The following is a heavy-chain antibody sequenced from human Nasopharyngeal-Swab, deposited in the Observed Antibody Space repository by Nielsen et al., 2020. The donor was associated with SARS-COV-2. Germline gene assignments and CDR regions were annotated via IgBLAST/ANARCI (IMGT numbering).Heavy chain of an antibody. CDR1: GYTFTSYG. CDR2: ISAYNGNT. Sequence: ASVKVSCKAPGYTFTSYGISWVRQAPGQGLEWMGWISAYNGNTNYAQKLQGRVTMTTDTSTSTAYMELRSLRSDNTAVYYCARGHYDYIWGSYRTLDVWGQGTTVTVSS. CDR3: ARGHYDYIWGSYRTLDV. V-gene: IGHV1-18*01. J-gene: IGHJ6*02. D-gene: IGHD3-16*02.